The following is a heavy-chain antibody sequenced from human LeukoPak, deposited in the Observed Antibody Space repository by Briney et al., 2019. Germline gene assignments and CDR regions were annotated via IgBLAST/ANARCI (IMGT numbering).Heavy chain of an antibody. CDR1: GFTFSSYE. D-gene: IGHD3-10*01. J-gene: IGHJ4*02. CDR3: ARAGSEYYYGSGKFSKPGRYYFDY. V-gene: IGHV3-48*03. CDR2: ISSSGSTI. Sequence: GGSLRLSCAASGFTFSSYEMNWVRQAPGKGLEWVSYISSSGSTIYYADSVKGRFTISRDNAKNTLYLQMNSLRAEDMAVYYCARAGSEYYYGSGKFSKPGRYYFDYWGQGTLVTVSS.